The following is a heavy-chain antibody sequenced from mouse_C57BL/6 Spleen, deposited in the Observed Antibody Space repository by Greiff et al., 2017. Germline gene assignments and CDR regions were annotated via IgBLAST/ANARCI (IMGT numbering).Heavy chain of an antibody. CDR3: TSYYGYSMDD. Sequence: VKLMESGAELVRPGASVTLSCKASGYTFTDYEMHWVKQTPVHGLEWIGAIDPETGGTAYNQKFKGKAILTADKSSSTAYMELRSLTSEDSAVYYCTSYYGYSMDDWGKGTSVTVSS. CDR1: GYTFTDYE. J-gene: IGHJ4*01. V-gene: IGHV1-15*01. CDR2: IDPETGGT. D-gene: IGHD1-1*01.